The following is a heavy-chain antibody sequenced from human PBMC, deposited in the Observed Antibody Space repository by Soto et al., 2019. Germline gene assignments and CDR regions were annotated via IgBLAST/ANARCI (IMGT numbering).Heavy chain of an antibody. CDR2: ILYDGSNK. J-gene: IGHJ6*02. Sequence: GGSLRLSCAASGFTFSTYGMHWVRQAPGKGLEWVALILYDGSNKYYADSVKGRFTISRDNSKNTLYLQMNNFRIEDTAVYYCARDKDGMDVWGQGTTVTVSS. CDR1: GFTFSTYG. V-gene: IGHV3-30*19. CDR3: ARDKDGMDV.